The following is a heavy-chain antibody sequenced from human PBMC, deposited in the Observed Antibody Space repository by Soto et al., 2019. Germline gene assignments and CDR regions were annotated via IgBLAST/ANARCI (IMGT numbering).Heavy chain of an antibody. V-gene: IGHV1-24*01. CDR1: GYTLTELS. D-gene: IGHD3-22*01. J-gene: IGHJ4*02. Sequence: GASVKVSCKVSGYTLTELSMHWVRQAPGEGLEWMGGFDPEDGETIYAQKFQGRVTMTEDTSTDTAYMELSSLRSEDTAVYYCATPDSYDSSGYYLPYWGQGTLVTVSS. CDR3: ATPDSYDSSGYYLPY. CDR2: FDPEDGET.